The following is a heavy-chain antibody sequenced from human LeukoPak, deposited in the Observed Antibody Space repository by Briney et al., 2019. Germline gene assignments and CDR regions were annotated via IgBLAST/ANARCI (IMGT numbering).Heavy chain of an antibody. CDR3: ARDRRDGYDWSFDY. CDR1: GFTFSNYG. CDR2: IWYDGRNK. Sequence: GGSLRLSCAASGFTFSNYGMHWVRQAPAKGLEWVAVIWYDGRNKYYADSVKGRFTISRDNSKNTLYLQLNSLRAEDTAVYYCARDRRDGYDWSFDYRGQGTLVTVSS. J-gene: IGHJ4*02. V-gene: IGHV3-33*01. D-gene: IGHD5-12*01.